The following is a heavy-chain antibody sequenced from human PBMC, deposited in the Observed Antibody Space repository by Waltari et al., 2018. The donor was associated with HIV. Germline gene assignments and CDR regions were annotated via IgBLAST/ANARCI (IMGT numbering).Heavy chain of an antibody. CDR2: FDPEDGET. D-gene: IGHD3-3*01. CDR1: GYTLTELS. CDR3: ATRRVFSRDFWSGYYEGMDV. Sequence: QVQLVQSGAEVKKPGASVKVSRKVSGYTLTELSMHWVRQAPGKGLEWMGGFDPEDGETIYAQKFQGRVTMTEDTSTDTAYMELSSLRSEDTAVYYCATRRVFSRDFWSGYYEGMDVWGQGTTVTVSS. V-gene: IGHV1-24*01. J-gene: IGHJ6*02.